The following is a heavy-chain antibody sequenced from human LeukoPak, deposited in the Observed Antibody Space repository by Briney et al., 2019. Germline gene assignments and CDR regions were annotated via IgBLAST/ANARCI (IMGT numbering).Heavy chain of an antibody. Sequence: ASVKVSCKASGYTFTGYYMHRVRQAPGQGLEWMGWINPNSGGTNYAQKFQGRVTMTRDTSISTAYMELSRLRSDDTAVYYCARDKEGSYANYFDYWDQGTLVTVSS. CDR3: ARDKEGSYANYFDY. CDR1: GYTFTGYY. V-gene: IGHV1-2*02. D-gene: IGHD3-16*01. J-gene: IGHJ4*02. CDR2: INPNSGGT.